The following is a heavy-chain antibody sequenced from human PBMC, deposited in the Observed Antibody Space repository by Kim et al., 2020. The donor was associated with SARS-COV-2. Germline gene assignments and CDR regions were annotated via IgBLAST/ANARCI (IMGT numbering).Heavy chain of an antibody. V-gene: IGHV3-48*02. CDR1: GFTFSSYS. Sequence: GGSLRLSCAASGFTFSSYSMNWVRQAPGKGLEWVAYIRGSGSTIHYRDSVKGRFTISRDNAMNSLYLQMNSLRDEDTAVYYCVRDPDALDYWGQGTLVTVSS. CDR2: IRGSGSTI. D-gene: IGHD2-8*01. CDR3: VRDPDALDY. J-gene: IGHJ4*02.